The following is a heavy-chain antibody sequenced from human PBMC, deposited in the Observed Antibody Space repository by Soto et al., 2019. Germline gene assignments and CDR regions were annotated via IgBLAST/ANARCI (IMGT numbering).Heavy chain of an antibody. V-gene: IGHV4-31*03. CDR2: IYYSGST. CDR3: ARALYRGYYYYGMDV. CDR1: GCSISSGGYY. Sequence: SETLSLTCTVSGCSISSGGYYWSWIRQHPGKGLEWIGYIYYSGSTYYNPSLKSRVTISVDTSKNQFSLKLSSVTAADTAVYYCARALYRGYYYYGMDVWGQGTTVTVS. D-gene: IGHD3-16*01. J-gene: IGHJ6*02.